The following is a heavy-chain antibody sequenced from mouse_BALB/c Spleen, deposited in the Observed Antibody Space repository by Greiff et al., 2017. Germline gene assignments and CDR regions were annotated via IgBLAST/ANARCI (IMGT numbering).Heavy chain of an antibody. J-gene: IGHJ1*01. CDR1: GFNIKDTY. D-gene: IGHD2-3*01. Sequence: EVQLQQSGAELVKPGASVKLSCTASGFNIKDTYMHWVKQRPEQGLEWIGRIDPGNGNTKYDPKFQGKATITADTSSNTAYLQLSSLTSEDTAVYYCARGDGPYWYFDVWGAGTTVTVSS. V-gene: IGHV14-3*02. CDR2: IDPGNGNT. CDR3: ARGDGPYWYFDV.